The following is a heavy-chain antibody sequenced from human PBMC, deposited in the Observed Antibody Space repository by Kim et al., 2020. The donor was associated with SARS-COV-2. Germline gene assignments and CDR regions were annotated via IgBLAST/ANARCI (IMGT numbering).Heavy chain of an antibody. CDR3: ARHISDDYGDRGFDY. Sequence: SETLSLTCTVSGGSISSSSYYWGWIRQPPGKGLEWIGSIYYSGSTYYNPSLKSRVTISVDTSKNQFSLKLSSVTAADTAVYYCARHISDDYGDRGFDYWGQGTLVTVSS. J-gene: IGHJ4*02. V-gene: IGHV4-39*01. CDR1: GGSISSSSYY. CDR2: IYYSGST. D-gene: IGHD4-17*01.